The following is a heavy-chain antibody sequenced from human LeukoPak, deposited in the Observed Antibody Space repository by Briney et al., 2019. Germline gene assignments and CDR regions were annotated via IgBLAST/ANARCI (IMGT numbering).Heavy chain of an antibody. D-gene: IGHD1-26*01. V-gene: IGHV3-74*01. Sequence: PGGSLRLSCAASGFTFSTYWMHWVRQAPGKGLVSVSRINTDGSGTIYADSVKGRFTISRDNAKNTVYLQMNSLRVEDTAVYYCARGIVGTTMGRYWGQGTLVTVSS. CDR2: INTDGSGT. J-gene: IGHJ4*02. CDR1: GFTFSTYW. CDR3: ARGIVGTTMGRY.